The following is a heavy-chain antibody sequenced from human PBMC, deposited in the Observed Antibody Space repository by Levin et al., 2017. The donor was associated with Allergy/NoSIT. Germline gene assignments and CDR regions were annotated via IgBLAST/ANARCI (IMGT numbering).Heavy chain of an antibody. V-gene: IGHV1-3*01. CDR1: GYIFTSYA. CDR2: INAGNGDT. J-gene: IGHJ4*02. Sequence: GESLKISCKASGYIFTSYAIHWVRQAPGQRLEWMGWINAGNGDTKYSQKFQGRVTITRDTSASTAYMELSSLRSEDTAVYYCARDTIVVRGPFDYWGQGTLVTVSS. D-gene: IGHD2-15*01. CDR3: ARDTIVVRGPFDY.